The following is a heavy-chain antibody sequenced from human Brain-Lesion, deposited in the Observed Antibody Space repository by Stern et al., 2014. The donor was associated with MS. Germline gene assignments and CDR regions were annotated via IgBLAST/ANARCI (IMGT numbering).Heavy chain of an antibody. D-gene: IGHD3-10*01. Sequence: EVQLVESGGGLVQPGRSLRLSCEASGFSFEDHGMHWVRQAPGKGLEWVSGITWNGGTIAYADSVKGRFTISRDDAKNSLYLHLNGLKAEDTALYYCAKDMMDYFGSGTFGSFDHWGQGTLVTVSS. CDR2: ITWNGGTI. CDR1: GFSFEDHG. CDR3: AKDMMDYFGSGTFGSFDH. J-gene: IGHJ4*02. V-gene: IGHV3-9*01.